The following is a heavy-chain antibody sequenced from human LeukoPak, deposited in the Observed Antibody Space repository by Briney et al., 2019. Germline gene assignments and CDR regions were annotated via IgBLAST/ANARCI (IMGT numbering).Heavy chain of an antibody. CDR2: IYYSGST. Sequence: SETLSLTCTVSGGSISSYYWSWIRQPPGKGLEWIGYIYYSGSTNYNPSLKSRVTISVDTSKNQFSLKLSSVTAADTAVYCCAREWELLGEFDYWGQGTLVTVSS. J-gene: IGHJ4*02. D-gene: IGHD1-26*01. CDR3: AREWELLGEFDY. CDR1: GGSISSYY. V-gene: IGHV4-59*01.